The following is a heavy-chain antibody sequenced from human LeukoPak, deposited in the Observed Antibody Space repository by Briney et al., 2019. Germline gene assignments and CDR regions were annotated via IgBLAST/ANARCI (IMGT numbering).Heavy chain of an antibody. CDR2: IYYSGST. J-gene: IGHJ4*02. Sequence: PSETLSLXCTVSGGSISSSSYYWGWIRQPPGKGLEWIGSIYYSGSTYYNPSLKSRVTISVDTSKNQFSLKLSSVTAADTAVYYCARLPRGGDIDYWGQGTLVTVSS. V-gene: IGHV4-39*01. CDR1: GGSISSSSYY. D-gene: IGHD2-21*01. CDR3: ARLPRGGDIDY.